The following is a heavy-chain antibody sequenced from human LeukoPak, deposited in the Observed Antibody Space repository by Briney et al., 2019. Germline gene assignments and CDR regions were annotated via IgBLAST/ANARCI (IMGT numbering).Heavy chain of an antibody. CDR3: GADIVREYDY. J-gene: IGHJ4*02. V-gene: IGHV3-23*01. CDR1: GFTFSSYA. CDR2: FTGSGDTT. D-gene: IGHD3-10*01. Sequence: GGSLRLSCAASGFTFSSYAMSWVRQAPGKGLEWVSTFTGSGDTTYYADSVKGRFTISRDNSKKKLYLQMNSPRAEDTAIYYCGADIVREYDYWGQGTLVTVSS.